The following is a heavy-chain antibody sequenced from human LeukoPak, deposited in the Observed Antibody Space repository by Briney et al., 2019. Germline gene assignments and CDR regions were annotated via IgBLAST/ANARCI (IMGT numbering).Heavy chain of an antibody. CDR3: ARDSSSGTFDY. CDR1: GYTFTSYA. J-gene: IGHJ4*02. Sequence: ASVTVSCKASGYTFTSYAMHWVRQAPGQRLEWMGWINAGNGNTKYSQKFQGRVTITRDTSASTAYMELSSLRSEDTAVYWCARDSSSGTFDYWGKGTLVTVSS. V-gene: IGHV1-3*01. D-gene: IGHD1-26*01. CDR2: INAGNGNT.